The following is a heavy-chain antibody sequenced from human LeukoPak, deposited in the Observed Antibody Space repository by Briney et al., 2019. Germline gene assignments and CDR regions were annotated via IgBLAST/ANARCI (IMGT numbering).Heavy chain of an antibody. Sequence: ASVKVSCKASGYTFTGYYMHWVRQAPGQGLEWMGWINPNSGGTNYAQKFQGRATMTRDTSISTAYMELSRLRSDDTAVYYCARVEQQLVRFDPWGQGTLVTVSS. CDR1: GYTFTGYY. CDR3: ARVEQQLVRFDP. J-gene: IGHJ5*02. D-gene: IGHD6-13*01. V-gene: IGHV1-2*02. CDR2: INPNSGGT.